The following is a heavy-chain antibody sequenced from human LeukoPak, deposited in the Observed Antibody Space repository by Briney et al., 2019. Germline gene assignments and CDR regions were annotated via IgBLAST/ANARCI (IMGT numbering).Heavy chain of an antibody. CDR1: GFSFNTFG. CDR2: IGHDGSKI. D-gene: IGHD3-16*01. CDR3: AKDHVTWGNRYFDH. Sequence: PGGSLRLSCGASGFSFNTFGMHWVRQAPGKGLEWVAFIGHDGSKIYYADSVQGRFTISRDNSKNTLYLEMNSLSGEDTALYYCAKDHVTWGNRYFDHWGQGTLGTVSS. J-gene: IGHJ4*02. V-gene: IGHV3-30*02.